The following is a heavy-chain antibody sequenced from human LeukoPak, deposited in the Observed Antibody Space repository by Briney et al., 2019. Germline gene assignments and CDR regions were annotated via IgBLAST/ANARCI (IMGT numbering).Heavy chain of an antibody. Sequence: SETLSLTCTVSGGSISSYYWSWIRQPAGKGLEWIGRIYTSGSTNYNPSLKSRVTISVDTSKNQFSLKLSSVTAADTAVYSCARGADGVSSNSRGWFDPWGQGTLVTVSS. V-gene: IGHV4-4*07. D-gene: IGHD2-15*01. CDR1: GGSISSYY. CDR2: IYTSGST. CDR3: ARGADGVSSNSRGWFDP. J-gene: IGHJ5*02.